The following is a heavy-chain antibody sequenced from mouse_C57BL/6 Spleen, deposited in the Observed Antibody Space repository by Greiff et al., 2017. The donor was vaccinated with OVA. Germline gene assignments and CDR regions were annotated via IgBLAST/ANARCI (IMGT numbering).Heavy chain of an antibody. V-gene: IGHV1-39*01. CDR3: AKALYDYDADYFDY. CDR2: INPNYGTT. J-gene: IGHJ2*01. Sequence: VQLQQSGPELVKPGASVKISCKASGYSFTDYNMNWVKQSNGKSLEWIGVINPNYGTTSYNQKFKGNATLTVDKSSSTAYMQLNSLTSEDSAVYYCAKALYDYDADYFDYWGQGTTLTVSS. D-gene: IGHD2-4*01. CDR1: GYSFTDYN.